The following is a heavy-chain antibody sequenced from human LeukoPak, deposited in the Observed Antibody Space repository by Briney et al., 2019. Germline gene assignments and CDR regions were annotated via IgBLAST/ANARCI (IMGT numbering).Heavy chain of an antibody. J-gene: IGHJ3*02. CDR2: IKQDGSEK. V-gene: IGHV3-7*05. CDR3: ARDAQTIFGVVDDAFDI. D-gene: IGHD3-3*01. CDR1: GFTFSGYW. Sequence: GGSLRLSCAASGFTFSGYWMSWVRQAPGKGLEWVANIKQDGSEKYFVDSVKGRFTISRDNAKKSLYLQMNSLRAEDTAVYYCARDAQTIFGVVDDAFDIWGPGTMVTVSS.